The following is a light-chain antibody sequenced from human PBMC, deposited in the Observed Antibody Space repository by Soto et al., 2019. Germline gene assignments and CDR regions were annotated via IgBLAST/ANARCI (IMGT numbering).Light chain of an antibody. J-gene: IGKJ1*01. V-gene: IGKV1-6*01. CDR2: AAS. CDR1: HAIRSD. CDR3: IQDYNYPRT. Sequence: AVQMTQSPSSLSASVGDRVTITCRASHAIRSDLGWYQMKPGKVPKLLIYAASNLQSGVPSRFIGRGYGTDFTLTISSLQPEDFATYYSIQDYNYPRTFGQGTKVEI.